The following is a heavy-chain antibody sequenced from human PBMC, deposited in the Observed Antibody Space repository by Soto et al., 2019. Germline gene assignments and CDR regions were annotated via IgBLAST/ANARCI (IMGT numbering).Heavy chain of an antibody. CDR3: TRGRWSGTYPFDY. V-gene: IGHV3-72*01. CDR2: VRNKAKSYTT. J-gene: IGHJ4*02. Sequence: EVQLVESGGGLVQPGGSLRLSCAASGFTFSDHYMDWVRPVPGKGLEWVGRVRNKAKSYTTDYAASVKGRFTISRDDSNNSLYLRMNSLKTEDTAVYYCTRGRWSGTYPFDYWGQGTLVTVSA. D-gene: IGHD1-26*01. CDR1: GFTFSDHY.